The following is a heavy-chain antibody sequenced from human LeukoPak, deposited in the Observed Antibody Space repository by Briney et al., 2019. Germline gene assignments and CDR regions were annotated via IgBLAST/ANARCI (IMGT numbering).Heavy chain of an antibody. CDR3: ARDYGGKFDY. CDR1: GGSLSSSNYH. J-gene: IGHJ4*02. Sequence: PSETLSLTCSVSGGSLSSSNYHGGWIRQPPGKGLEWIANIHYSGATYYNPSLKSRVAISVDTSKNQFSLKLSSVTAADTAVYYCARDYGGKFDYWGQGTLVTVSS. D-gene: IGHD4-23*01. V-gene: IGHV4-39*07. CDR2: IHYSGAT.